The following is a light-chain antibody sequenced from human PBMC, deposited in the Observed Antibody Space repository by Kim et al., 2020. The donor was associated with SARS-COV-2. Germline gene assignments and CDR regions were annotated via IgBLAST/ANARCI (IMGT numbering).Light chain of an antibody. CDR3: NSYTTSTIWV. CDR2: DVT. J-gene: IGLJ3*02. Sequence: GQSITISGTGTRSDVGNYNLVSWYQQHPGKAPKLMIYDVTERPSGVSNRFSGSKSGNTASLTVSGLQAEDEADYYCNSYTTSTIWVFGGGTQLTVL. CDR1: RSDVGNYNL. V-gene: IGLV2-14*02.